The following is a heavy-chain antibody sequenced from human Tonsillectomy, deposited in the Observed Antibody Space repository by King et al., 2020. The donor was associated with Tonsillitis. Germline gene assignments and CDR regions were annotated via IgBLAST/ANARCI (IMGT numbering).Heavy chain of an antibody. Sequence: QLVQSGAEVKKPGASVKVSCKASGYTFTSYDINWVRQATGQGLEWMGWMNPNSGNTGYAQKFQGRVTMTRNTSISTAYMELRSLRSEDTAVYYCARGRGSRLGYCSSTSCLCDYWGQGTLVTVSS. D-gene: IGHD2-2*01. CDR2: MNPNSGNT. V-gene: IGHV1-8*01. CDR3: ARGRGSRLGYCSSTSCLCDY. CDR1: GYTFTSYD. J-gene: IGHJ4*02.